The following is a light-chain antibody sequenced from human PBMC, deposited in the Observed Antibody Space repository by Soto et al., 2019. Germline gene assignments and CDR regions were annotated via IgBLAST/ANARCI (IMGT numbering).Light chain of an antibody. J-gene: IGKJ4*02. Sequence: DLRVTQSPPSLSASVGARVTGTCRAGHDIGHSLALYQHRPGKSPRLLISGASALQSGVPARFSGSGSGTDFTLVINSLRPEDVATYYCQKYDNAPLTFGGGTKVEVK. CDR3: QKYDNAPLT. CDR2: GAS. V-gene: IGKV1-27*01. CDR1: HDIGHS.